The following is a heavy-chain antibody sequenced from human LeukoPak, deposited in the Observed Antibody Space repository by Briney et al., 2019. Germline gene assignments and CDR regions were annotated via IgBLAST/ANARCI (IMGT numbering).Heavy chain of an antibody. CDR2: ISYDGSNK. D-gene: IGHD6-19*01. J-gene: IGHJ4*02. Sequence: GGSLRLSCAASGFTFSSYGMHWVRQAPGKGLEWVAVISYDGSNKYYADSVKGRFTTSRDNAKNLLYLQMNSLRAEDTALYYCAKGSGWSNPDFDYWGQGTLVTVSS. CDR3: AKGSGWSNPDFDY. V-gene: IGHV3-30*18. CDR1: GFTFSSYG.